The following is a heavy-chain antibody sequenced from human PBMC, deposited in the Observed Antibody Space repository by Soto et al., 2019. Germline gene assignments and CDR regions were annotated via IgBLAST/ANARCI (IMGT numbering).Heavy chain of an antibody. Sequence: SQTLSRTCTVSGGPIISEGYCWSWIRQHPGKGAEWLGYIYYLGLTDYTPSLKSRLTISVDKSKNEFYLKMRSVTAAATAVYDCPYLRGFTGYPGEWGQGTLVT. J-gene: IGHJ4*02. V-gene: IGHV4-31*09. CDR3: PYLRGFTGYPGE. CDR1: GGPIISEGYC. CDR2: IYYLGLT. D-gene: IGHD3-16*01.